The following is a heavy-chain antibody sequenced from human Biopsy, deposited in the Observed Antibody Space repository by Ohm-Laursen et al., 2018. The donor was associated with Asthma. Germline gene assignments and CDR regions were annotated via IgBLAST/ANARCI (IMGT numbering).Heavy chain of an antibody. CDR3: VRDGTDDAFDI. CDR2: ISKDASTQ. J-gene: IGHJ3*02. Sequence: SLRLSCSASGFSFSNFAIHWVRQAPGKGLEWVGVISKDASTQDYADSVKGRFTMARDNSKNTLDLQMNSPREEDTAVYYCVRDGTDDAFDIWGQGTVVTVSS. CDR1: GFSFSNFA. D-gene: IGHD1-1*01. V-gene: IGHV3-30*17.